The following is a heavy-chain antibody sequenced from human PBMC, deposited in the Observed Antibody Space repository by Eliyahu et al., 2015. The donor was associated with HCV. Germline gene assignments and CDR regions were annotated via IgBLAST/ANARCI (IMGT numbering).Heavy chain of an antibody. D-gene: IGHD3-22*01. CDR2: IYYSGST. J-gene: IGHJ3*02. CDR3: ARAFMIVVVNDAFDI. CDR1: GGSISSSSYY. Sequence: QLQLQESGPGLVKPSETLSLTCTVSGGSISSSSYYWGWIRQPPGKGLEWIGSIYYSGSTYYNPSLKSRVTISVDTSKNQFSLKLSSVTAADTAVYYCARAFMIVVVNDAFDIWGQGTMVTVSS. V-gene: IGHV4-39*01.